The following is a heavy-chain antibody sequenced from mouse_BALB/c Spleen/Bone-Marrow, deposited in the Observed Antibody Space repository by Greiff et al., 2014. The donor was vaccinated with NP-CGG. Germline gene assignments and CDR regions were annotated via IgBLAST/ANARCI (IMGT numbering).Heavy chain of an antibody. CDR3: ASSGNYEGGAMDY. Sequence: VQLQQPGAEPVKPGASVKLSCTASGFNIKDTFMHWMKQRPEQGLEWNGRIDPANGITKYDPKFQGKATITTDTSSNTAYLQLSSLTSEDTAVYYCASSGNYEGGAMDYWGQGTSVTVSS. V-gene: IGHV14-3*02. CDR1: GFNIKDTF. D-gene: IGHD2-1*01. J-gene: IGHJ4*01. CDR2: IDPANGIT.